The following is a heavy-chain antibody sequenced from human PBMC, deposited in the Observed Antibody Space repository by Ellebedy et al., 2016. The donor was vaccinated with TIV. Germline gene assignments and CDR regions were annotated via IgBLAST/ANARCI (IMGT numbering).Heavy chain of an antibody. V-gene: IGHV4-59*01. Sequence: SETLSLTXTVSGGSMSTNYWSWIRQPPGKGLEWIGYISYTGSTNYSPALNSRVTISVDTSKNQFSLKLTSVAAADTAVYYCVAAVTMVRGLIVHWGQGTLVTVSS. D-gene: IGHD3-10*01. J-gene: IGHJ4*02. CDR2: ISYTGST. CDR1: GGSMSTNY. CDR3: VAAVTMVRGLIVH.